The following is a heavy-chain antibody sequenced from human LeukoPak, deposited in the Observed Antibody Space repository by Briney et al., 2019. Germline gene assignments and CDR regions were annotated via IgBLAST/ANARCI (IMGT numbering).Heavy chain of an antibody. CDR1: GGTFSRYA. V-gene: IGHV1-69*05. D-gene: IGHD1-26*01. Sequence: ASVKVSCKASGGTFSRYALSWVRQAPGHGLEWMGGIIPLFGTSNYAHQIQGKGTVTKDTSTSTAYMEMRNLKSDDTAVYYCARASGSYYLNVDYWGQGTLVTVSS. CDR2: IIPLFGTS. J-gene: IGHJ4*02. CDR3: ARASGSYYLNVDY.